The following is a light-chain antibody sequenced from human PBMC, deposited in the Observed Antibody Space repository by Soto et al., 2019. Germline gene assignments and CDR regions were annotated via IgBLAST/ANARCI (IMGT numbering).Light chain of an antibody. CDR3: QQYNSYSPRT. Sequence: DIQMTQSPSTLSASVGDRVTIACRASQSISYWLAWYQQKPGKAPKVLIYDASSLESGVPSRFSGSGSGTEFTLTISSLQPDDFATYYCQQYNSYSPRTFGQGTKVDIK. J-gene: IGKJ1*01. V-gene: IGKV1-5*01. CDR2: DAS. CDR1: QSISYW.